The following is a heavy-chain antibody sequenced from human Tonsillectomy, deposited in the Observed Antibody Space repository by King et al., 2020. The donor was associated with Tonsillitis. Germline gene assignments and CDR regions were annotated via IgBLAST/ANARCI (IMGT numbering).Heavy chain of an antibody. Sequence: LQLQESGPGLVKPSETLSLTCTVSGGSISSSSYYWGWIRQPPGKGLEWIGSIYYSGSTYYNXSXKSRVTISVDTSKNQFSLKLSSVTAADTAVYYCAXQKSIVGANAXYXYYYYGMDVWGQXXXVTVSS. CDR2: IYYSGST. J-gene: IGHJ6*02. D-gene: IGHD1-26*01. CDR3: AXQKSIVGANAXYXYYYYGMDV. V-gene: IGHV4-39*01. CDR1: GGSISSSSYY.